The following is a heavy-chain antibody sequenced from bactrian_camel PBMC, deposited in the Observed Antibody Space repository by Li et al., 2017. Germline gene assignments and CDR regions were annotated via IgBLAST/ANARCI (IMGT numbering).Heavy chain of an antibody. CDR2: IDNDGTT. J-gene: IGHJ4*01. D-gene: IGHD3*01. CDR1: GSTHSRDC. V-gene: IGHV3S53*01. Sequence: VQLVESGGGSVQAGGSMRLSCEFSGSTHSRDCMGWFRQAPGKEREEVAHIDNDGTTNYAHSVKGRFTVSKDSDQNIMYLQMNNLKPEDAGLYRCVAESLCAWLGTTEGYFGQGTQVTVSS.